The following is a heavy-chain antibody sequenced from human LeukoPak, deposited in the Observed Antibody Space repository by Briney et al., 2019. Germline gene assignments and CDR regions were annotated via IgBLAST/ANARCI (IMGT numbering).Heavy chain of an antibody. CDR2: IYDSGST. D-gene: IGHD3-22*01. V-gene: IGHV4-59*01. CDR1: GDSISRDY. CDR3: ARDRDYYHSSGYQRWFDP. J-gene: IGHJ5*02. Sequence: SETLSLTCTVSGDSISRDYWSWVRQPPGKGLEWIGYIYDSGSTKYNPSLKSRVTIPLDTSKNQFSLKLSSVTAADTAIYYCARDRDYYHSSGYQRWFDPWGQGALVTVSS.